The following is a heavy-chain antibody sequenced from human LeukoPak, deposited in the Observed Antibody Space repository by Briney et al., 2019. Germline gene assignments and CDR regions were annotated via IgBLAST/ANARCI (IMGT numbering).Heavy chain of an antibody. D-gene: IGHD6-13*01. Sequence: ASVKVSCKASGYTFTSYYMHWVRQAPGQGLEWMGIINPSGGSTSYAQKFQGRVTMTRDTSTSTVYMELSRLRSDDTAVYYSARGSERSDSSSSLGYWGQGTLVTVSS. V-gene: IGHV1-46*01. CDR3: ARGSERSDSSSSLGY. CDR2: INPSGGST. J-gene: IGHJ4*02. CDR1: GYTFTSYY.